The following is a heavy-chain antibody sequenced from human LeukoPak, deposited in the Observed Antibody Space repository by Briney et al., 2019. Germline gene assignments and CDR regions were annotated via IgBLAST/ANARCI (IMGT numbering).Heavy chain of an antibody. CDR3: ARVPGGATFDY. CDR2: IYNDGITT. Sequence: PGGSLRLSCVASGFTFSNHWMHWVRQAPGKGLVWVSRIYNDGITTTYADSVKGRFTISRDNAKNTLYLQMNSLRVEDTAVYYCARVPGGATFDYWGQGTLVTVSS. CDR1: GFTFSNHW. J-gene: IGHJ4*02. V-gene: IGHV3-74*01. D-gene: IGHD1-26*01.